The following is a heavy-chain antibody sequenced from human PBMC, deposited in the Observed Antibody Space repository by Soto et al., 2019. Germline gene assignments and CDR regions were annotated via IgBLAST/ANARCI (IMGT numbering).Heavy chain of an antibody. J-gene: IGHJ4*02. CDR2: IKPSGGDT. D-gene: IGHD1-1*01. Sequence: QVQVVQSGAEVKKPGASVNISCKASGYKFTDYFVHWVRQAPGQGLEWMGLIKPSGGDTIYAQNFPGRLTMTRDTSTSTVYMELSSLKIEDTAVYYCARGGSPLERLGSRWGQGTLVSVSS. V-gene: IGHV1-46*01. CDR1: GYKFTDYF. CDR3: ARGGSPLERLGSR.